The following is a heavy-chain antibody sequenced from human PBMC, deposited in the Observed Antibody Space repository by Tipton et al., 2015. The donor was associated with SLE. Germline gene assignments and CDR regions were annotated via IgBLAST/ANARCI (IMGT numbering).Heavy chain of an antibody. J-gene: IGHJ4*02. CDR1: GFTFGDYA. CDR2: IRSKAYGGTT. Sequence: SLRLSCTASGFTFGDYAMSWFRQAPGKGLEWVGFIRSKAYGGTTEYAASVKGRFTISRDDSKSIAYLQMNSLKTEDTAVYYCTRDGYCGGDCYPLDYWGQGTLVTVSS. CDR3: TRDGYCGGDCYPLDY. V-gene: IGHV3-49*03. D-gene: IGHD2-21*02.